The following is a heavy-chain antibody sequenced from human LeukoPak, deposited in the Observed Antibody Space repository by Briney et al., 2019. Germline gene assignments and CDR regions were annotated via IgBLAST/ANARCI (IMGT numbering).Heavy chain of an antibody. D-gene: IGHD6-13*01. V-gene: IGHV4-39*07. Sequence: SETLSLTCTVSGGSISSSTDYWGWIRQPPGKGLEWIGSISYSGRSYYNPSLKSRVTISVDTSKNQFSLKLSSVTAADTAVYYCAREPIAAAGRWAFDYWGQGTLVTVSS. J-gene: IGHJ4*02. CDR2: ISYSGRS. CDR1: GGSISSSTDY. CDR3: AREPIAAAGRWAFDY.